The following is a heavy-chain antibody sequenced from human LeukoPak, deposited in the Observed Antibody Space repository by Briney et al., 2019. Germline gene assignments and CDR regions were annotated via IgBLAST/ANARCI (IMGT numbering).Heavy chain of an antibody. V-gene: IGHV4-59*01. J-gene: IGHJ4*02. D-gene: IGHD4-17*01. CDR1: GGSISSYY. Sequence: SETLSLTCTVSGGSISSYYWSWIRQPPGKGLEWIGYIYYSGSTNYNPSLKSRVTISVDTSKNQFSLKLSSVTAADTAVYYCASFSDYGNAVDYWGQGTLVTVSS. CDR3: ASFSDYGNAVDY. CDR2: IYYSGST.